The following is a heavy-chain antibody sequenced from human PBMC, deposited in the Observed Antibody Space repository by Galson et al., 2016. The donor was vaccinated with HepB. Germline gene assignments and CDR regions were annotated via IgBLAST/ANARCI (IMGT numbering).Heavy chain of an antibody. Sequence: SLRLSCAASGITISHAWMNWVRQAPGKGLEWVGRIKSKPDGGTTDYAAPVKGRFTIPRDDSKNTVYLQMNTLKTEDTVVYYCTTESAAAATDYWGQGTLVTVSS. CDR2: IKSKPDGGTT. CDR1: GITISHAW. D-gene: IGHD6-13*01. V-gene: IGHV3-15*07. J-gene: IGHJ4*02. CDR3: TTESAAAATDY.